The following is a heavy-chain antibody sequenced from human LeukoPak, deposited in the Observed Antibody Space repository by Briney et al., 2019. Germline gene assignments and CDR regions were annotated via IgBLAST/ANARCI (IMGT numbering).Heavy chain of an antibody. Sequence: GGSLRLSCAASGFTFSSYAMHWVRQAPGKGLEWVAVISYDGSNKYYADSVKGRFTISRDNSKNTLYLQMNSLRAEDTAVYYCARDMVRGVTRYYYYYYGMDVWGQGTTVTVSS. J-gene: IGHJ6*02. V-gene: IGHV3-30-3*01. CDR3: ARDMVRGVTRYYYYYYGMDV. D-gene: IGHD3-10*01. CDR1: GFTFSSYA. CDR2: ISYDGSNK.